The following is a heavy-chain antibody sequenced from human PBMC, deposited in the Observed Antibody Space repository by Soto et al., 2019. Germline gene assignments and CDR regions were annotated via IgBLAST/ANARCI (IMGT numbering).Heavy chain of an antibody. CDR1: GLTFSNYA. V-gene: IGHV3-23*01. D-gene: IGHD3-3*01. CDR2: ISGSGAGT. Sequence: VGSLRLSCAASGLTFSNYAMSWVRQAPGKGLEWVSAISGSGAGTYYAASVKGRFTISRDNSKNTLYLQMNSLRAEDTAVYYCAKGGFFGVVISFDYWGQGTLVTVSS. J-gene: IGHJ4*02. CDR3: AKGGFFGVVISFDY.